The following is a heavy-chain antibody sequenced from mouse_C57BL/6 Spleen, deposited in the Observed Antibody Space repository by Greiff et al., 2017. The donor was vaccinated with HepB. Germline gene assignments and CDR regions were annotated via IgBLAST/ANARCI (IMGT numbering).Heavy chain of an antibody. D-gene: IGHD4-1*01. V-gene: IGHV5-9-1*02. CDR1: GFTFSSYA. CDR2: ISSGGDYI. J-gene: IGHJ4*01. Sequence: EVKVVESGEGLVKPGGSLKLSCAASGFTFSSYAMSWVRQTPEKRLEWVAYISSGGDYIYYADTVKGRFTISRDNARNTLYLQMSSLKSEDTAMYYCTRDRNWFYAMDYWGQGTSVTVSS. CDR3: TRDRNWFYAMDY.